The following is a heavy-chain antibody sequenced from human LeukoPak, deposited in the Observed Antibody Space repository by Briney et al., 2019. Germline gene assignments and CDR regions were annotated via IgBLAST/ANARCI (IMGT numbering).Heavy chain of an antibody. Sequence: GGSLRLSCAASGFTFSSYAMSWVRQAPGKGLEWVSAISGSGGSTYYADSVKGRFTISRDNSKNTLYLQMNSLRAEDTAVYYCAKRGLLWFGGLPYLDYWGQGTLVTVSS. CDR2: ISGSGGST. CDR3: AKRGLLWFGGLPYLDY. CDR1: GFTFSSYA. J-gene: IGHJ4*02. D-gene: IGHD3-10*01. V-gene: IGHV3-23*01.